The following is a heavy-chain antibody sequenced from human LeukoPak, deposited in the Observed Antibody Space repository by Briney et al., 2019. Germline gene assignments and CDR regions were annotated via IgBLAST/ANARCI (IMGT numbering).Heavy chain of an antibody. Sequence: ASVKVSCKTSGYTFTTYGISWVRQAPGQGLEWMGWISTYNANTKYAQTFQGRVTITADESTLTVYMELNSLTSDDTAVYYCARGGDNLMRYYFDYWGQGTLVTVSS. D-gene: IGHD1-14*01. CDR1: GYTFTTYG. V-gene: IGHV1-18*01. CDR3: ARGGDNLMRYYFDY. J-gene: IGHJ4*02. CDR2: ISTYNANT.